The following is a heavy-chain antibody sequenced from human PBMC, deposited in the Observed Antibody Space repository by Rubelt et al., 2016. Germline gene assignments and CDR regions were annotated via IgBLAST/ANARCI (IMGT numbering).Heavy chain of an antibody. Sequence: EVQLVESGGGLVQPGGSLRLSCAASGFTFSSYWMSWVRQAPGKGLEWVANIKQDGSEKYYVDSVKGRFTISRDNAKNSLYLQINSLRAEDTAVYYCARDHFGYDFWSGYYAYMDVWGKGTTVTVSS. D-gene: IGHD3-3*01. CDR2: IKQDGSEK. J-gene: IGHJ6*03. CDR3: ARDHFGYDFWSGYYAYMDV. CDR1: GFTFSSYW. V-gene: IGHV3-7*04.